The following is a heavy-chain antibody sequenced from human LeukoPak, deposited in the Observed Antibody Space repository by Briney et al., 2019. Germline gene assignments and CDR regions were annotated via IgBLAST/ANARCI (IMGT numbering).Heavy chain of an antibody. CDR2: ISYDGSSK. J-gene: IGHJ4*02. Sequence: GRSLRLSCAASGFTFSTYVMHWVRQAPGKGLEWVAVISYDGSSKNYGDSVKGRFTISRDNSKNTLYLQMNSLRAEDTAVYYCATSGPYFDYWGQGTLVTVSS. CDR3: ATSGPYFDY. CDR1: GFTFSTYV. V-gene: IGHV3-30-3*01. D-gene: IGHD6-25*01.